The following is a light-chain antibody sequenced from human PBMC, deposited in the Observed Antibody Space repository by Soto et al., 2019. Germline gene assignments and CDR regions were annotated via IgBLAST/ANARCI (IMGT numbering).Light chain of an antibody. V-gene: IGKV1-33*01. CDR2: DAS. Sequence: DIQMTQSPSSLSASVGDRVTITCQASQGISTYVNWFQQKPGEAPKLLVYDASSLETGVSSRFSGRGFGTDFSLTINSLQPEDIATYYCQQFDSLPYTFGQGTKLEI. J-gene: IGKJ2*01. CDR3: QQFDSLPYT. CDR1: QGISTY.